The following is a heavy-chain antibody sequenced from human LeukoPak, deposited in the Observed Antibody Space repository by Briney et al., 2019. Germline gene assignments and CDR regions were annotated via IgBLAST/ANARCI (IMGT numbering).Heavy chain of an antibody. CDR1: EFTFSSYS. D-gene: IGHD4-17*01. CDR3: ARALSVTNAFDI. V-gene: IGHV3-48*01. Sequence: PGGSLRLSCAASEFTFSSYSMNWVRQAPGKGLEWVSYITNSGNSKSYADSVKGRFTISRDNTKNSLYLQMNNLRAEDTAVYYCARALSVTNAFDIWGQGTVVTVSS. CDR2: ITNSGNSK. J-gene: IGHJ3*02.